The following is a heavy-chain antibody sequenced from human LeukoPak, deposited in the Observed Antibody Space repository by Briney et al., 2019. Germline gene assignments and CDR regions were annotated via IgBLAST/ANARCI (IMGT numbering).Heavy chain of an antibody. CDR3: ARDIYESGSYYTYPHGY. CDR2: INMDTGHP. J-gene: IGHJ4*02. V-gene: IGHV7-4-1*02. D-gene: IGHD3-10*01. Sequence: ASVKVSCKASGYTFTRFAMNWLRQAPGQWLEWMGWINMDTGHPTYAQGFRGRFAFSLDTSVTTAYLQISSLETEDTAVYYCARDIYESGSYYTYPHGYWGQGTLVTVSS. CDR1: GYTFTRFA.